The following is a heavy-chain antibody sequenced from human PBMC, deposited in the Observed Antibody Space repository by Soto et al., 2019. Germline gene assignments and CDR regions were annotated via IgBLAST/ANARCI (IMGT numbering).Heavy chain of an antibody. CDR2: ISASGGGT. Sequence: VQLLESGGGLVQPGGSLRLSCAASGVSFSSYDMTWVRQAPGKGLEWVSVISASGGGTYYADSVKGRFTNSRDNSKNTLYLQMNSLRAEDTAVYYCAKEEFIAVAGTWWFDPWGQGTLVTVSS. V-gene: IGHV3-23*01. CDR1: GVSFSSYD. CDR3: AKEEFIAVAGTWWFDP. D-gene: IGHD6-19*01. J-gene: IGHJ5*02.